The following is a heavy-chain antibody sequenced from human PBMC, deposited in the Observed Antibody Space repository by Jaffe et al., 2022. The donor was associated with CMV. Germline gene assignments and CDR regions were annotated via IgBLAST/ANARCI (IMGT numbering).Heavy chain of an antibody. CDR3: ASAPPFDY. Sequence: EVQLVESGGGLVQPGGSLRLSCAASGFTFSDHYMDWVRQAPGKGLEWVGRTRNKANSYTTEYAASVKGRFTISRDDSKNSLYLQMNSLKTEDTAVYYCASAPPFDYWGQGTLVTVSS. J-gene: IGHJ4*02. V-gene: IGHV3-72*01. CDR2: TRNKANSYTT. CDR1: GFTFSDHY.